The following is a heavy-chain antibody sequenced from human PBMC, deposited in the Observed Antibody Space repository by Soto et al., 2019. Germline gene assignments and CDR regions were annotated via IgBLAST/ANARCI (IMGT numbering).Heavy chain of an antibody. J-gene: IGHJ4*02. CDR3: VRSKGGYSDGTPFDD. Sequence: EVQLEESGGALVQPGRSLRLSCAASGFTFDDYAMHWVRQALGKGLEWVSSISWNSGNIGYADSVKGRFTTSRDNAKNSLYLQMNSLRPEDTDLYYCVRSKGGYSDGTPFDDWGQGTLVTVSS. D-gene: IGHD5-18*01. CDR1: GFTFDDYA. V-gene: IGHV3-9*01. CDR2: ISWNSGNI.